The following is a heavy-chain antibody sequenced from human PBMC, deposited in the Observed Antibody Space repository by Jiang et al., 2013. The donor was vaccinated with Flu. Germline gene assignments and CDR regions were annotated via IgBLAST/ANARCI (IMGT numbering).Heavy chain of an antibody. Sequence: RLSCAASGFTFSSYWMSWVRQAPGKGLEWVANIKQDGSEKYYVDSVKGRFTISRDNAKNSLYLQMNSLRAEDTAVYYCARDSDSSGYYLVLRAFDIWGQGTMVTVSS. CDR1: GFTFSSYW. D-gene: IGHD3-22*01. CDR3: ARDSDSSGYYLVLRAFDI. CDR2: IKQDGSEK. J-gene: IGHJ3*02. V-gene: IGHV3-7*01.